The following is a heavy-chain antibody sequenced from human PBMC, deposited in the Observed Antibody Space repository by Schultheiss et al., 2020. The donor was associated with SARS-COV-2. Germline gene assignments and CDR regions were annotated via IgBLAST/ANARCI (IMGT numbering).Heavy chain of an antibody. CDR1: GYSISSGYY. D-gene: IGHD2-21*01. CDR2: IYTSGST. J-gene: IGHJ4*02. Sequence: SETLSLTCAVSGYSISSGYYWGWIRQPAGKGLEWIGRIYTSGSTNYNPSLKSRVTISVDTSKNQFSLKLSSVTAADTAVYYCARGPTIEALVAVPLDQWGQGTLVTVSS. CDR3: ARGPTIEALVAVPLDQ. V-gene: IGHV4-61*02.